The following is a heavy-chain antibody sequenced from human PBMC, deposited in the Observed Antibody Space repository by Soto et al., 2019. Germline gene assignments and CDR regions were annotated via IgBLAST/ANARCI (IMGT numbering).Heavy chain of an antibody. D-gene: IGHD3-10*01. J-gene: IGHJ6*02. CDR3: ARDGYYDSGAYGMDV. CDR1: GYTFNNYG. Sequence: QVQLVQSGAEVKKPGASVKVSCKTSGYTFNNYGISWVRQAPGQGLEWMGWISDYNGNTNYPQKFQGRVTMTTDTSTKAADMVMTSLRSDDTAVYYCARDGYYDSGAYGMDVWGRGTTGTVSS. V-gene: IGHV1-18*01. CDR2: ISDYNGNT.